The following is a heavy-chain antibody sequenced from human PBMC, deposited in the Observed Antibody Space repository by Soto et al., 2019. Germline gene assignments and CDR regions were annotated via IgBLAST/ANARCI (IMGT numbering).Heavy chain of an antibody. CDR2: ISSSSSTI. Sequence: ETLSLTCTVSGGSISSTTYYWGWMRQPPGKGLEWVSYISSSSSTIYYADSVKGRFTISRDNAKNSLYLQMNSLRAEDTAVYYCARDRWNSEGDAFDIWGQGTMVTVSS. CDR3: ARDRWNSEGDAFDI. J-gene: IGHJ3*02. CDR1: GGSISSTT. V-gene: IGHV3-48*01. D-gene: IGHD1-1*01.